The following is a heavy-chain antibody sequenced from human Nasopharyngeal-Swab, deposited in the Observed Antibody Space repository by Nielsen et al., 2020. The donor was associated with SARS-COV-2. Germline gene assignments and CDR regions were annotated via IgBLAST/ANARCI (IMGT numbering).Heavy chain of an antibody. J-gene: IGHJ4*02. CDR3: ARGGIPTGDLPTGYYFDY. V-gene: IGHV4-34*01. CDR2: INHSGST. Sequence: SETLSLTCAVYGGSFSGYYWRWIRQPPGKGLEWIGEINHSGSTNYNQSLKSRVTISVDTSKNQFSLKLSSVTAADTAVYYCARGGIPTGDLPTGYYFDYWGQGTLVTVSS. D-gene: IGHD7-27*01. CDR1: GGSFSGYY.